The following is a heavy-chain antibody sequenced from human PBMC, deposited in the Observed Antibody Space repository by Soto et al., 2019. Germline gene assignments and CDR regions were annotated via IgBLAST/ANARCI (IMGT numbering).Heavy chain of an antibody. Sequence: PGGSLRLSCSASGFTFSKYVMSWFRQAPGKGLEWVADITDSGYTWKEADSVKGRFTISRDNSKTTLYLQMNSLRVEDTAVYYCAQNGQWLATTPVAWGPGTLVTVSS. CDR2: ITDSGYTW. D-gene: IGHD6-19*01. CDR3: AQNGQWLATTPVA. CDR1: GFTFSKYV. V-gene: IGHV3-23*01. J-gene: IGHJ4*02.